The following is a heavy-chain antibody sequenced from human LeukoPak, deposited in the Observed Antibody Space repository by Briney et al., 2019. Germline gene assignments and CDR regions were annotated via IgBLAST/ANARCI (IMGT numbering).Heavy chain of an antibody. CDR3: ARVVTEQQLVDAFDI. V-gene: IGHV4-39*07. D-gene: IGHD6-13*01. CDR1: GGSISSSSYY. J-gene: IGHJ3*02. Sequence: SETLSLTCTVSGGSISSSSYYWGWIRQPPGKGLEWIGSIHYSGSTYYNPSLKSRVTISVDTSKNQFSLKLSSVTAADTAVYYCARVVTEQQLVDAFDIWGQGTMVTVSS. CDR2: IHYSGST.